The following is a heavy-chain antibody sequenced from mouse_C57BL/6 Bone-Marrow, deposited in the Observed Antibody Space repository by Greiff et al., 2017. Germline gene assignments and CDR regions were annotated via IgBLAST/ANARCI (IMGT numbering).Heavy chain of an antibody. J-gene: IGHJ2*01. CDR1: GYSITSGYY. V-gene: IGHV3-6*01. CDR3: AREDGSSFLYFDY. CDR2: ISYDGSN. Sequence: EVHLVESGPGLVKPSQSLSLTCSVTGYSITSGYYWNWIRQFPGNKLEWMGYISYDGSNNYNPSLKNRIPITRDTSKNQFFLKLNSVTTEDTATYYCAREDGSSFLYFDYWGQGTTLTVSS. D-gene: IGHD1-1*01.